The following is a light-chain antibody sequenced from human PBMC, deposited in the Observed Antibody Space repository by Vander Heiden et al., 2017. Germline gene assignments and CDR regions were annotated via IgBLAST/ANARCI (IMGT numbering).Light chain of an antibody. J-gene: IGLJ1*01. V-gene: IGLV3-1*01. Sequence: SYELTQPPSVSVSPGQTASITCSGDKLGDKYACWYQQKPGQSPVRVIYQDRKRPSGIPERFSGSNSGNTATLTISGTQAMDEAYYYCQAWDSSTYVFGTGTKVTVL. CDR3: QAWDSSTYV. CDR2: QDR. CDR1: KLGDKY.